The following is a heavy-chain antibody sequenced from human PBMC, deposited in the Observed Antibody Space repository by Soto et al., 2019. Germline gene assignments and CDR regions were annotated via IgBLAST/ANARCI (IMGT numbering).Heavy chain of an antibody. D-gene: IGHD4-17*01. Sequence: GGSLRLSCAASGFTFSSLAMNWVRQAPGKGLEWLSVIGDSGGRTNYAGSVKGRFTISRDNSKNTLYLQMNSLRAEDTGVYYCAKTVSTVTTYYFDYWGQGTLVTVSS. V-gene: IGHV3-23*01. CDR2: IGDSGGRT. CDR1: GFTFSSLA. CDR3: AKTVSTVTTYYFDY. J-gene: IGHJ4*02.